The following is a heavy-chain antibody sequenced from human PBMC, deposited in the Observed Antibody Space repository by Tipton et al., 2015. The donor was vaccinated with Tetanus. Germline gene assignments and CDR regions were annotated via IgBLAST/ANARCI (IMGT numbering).Heavy chain of an antibody. D-gene: IGHD3-10*01. CDR3: ARHESLVGGSYDY. Sequence: LRLSCTVSGGSISSGNYYWGWIRQPPGKGLEWIGSLYFSGRTYYSPPLKSRVTISGDTSNTQFSLKLTSVTAADSAVYYCARHESLVGGSYDYWGQGTLVTVSS. CDR2: LYFSGRT. CDR1: GGSISSGNYY. V-gene: IGHV4-39*01. J-gene: IGHJ4*02.